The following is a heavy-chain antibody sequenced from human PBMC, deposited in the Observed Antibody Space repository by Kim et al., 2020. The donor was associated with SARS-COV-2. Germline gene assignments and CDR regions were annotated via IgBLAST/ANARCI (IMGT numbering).Heavy chain of an antibody. D-gene: IGHD1-26*01. V-gene: IGHV3-48*03. Sequence: GGSLRLSCAASGFTFSSYEMNWVRQAPGKGLEWVSYISSSGSTIYYADSVKGRFTISRDNAKNSLYLQMNSLRAEDTAVYYCARDRGGIVGATAGLYWGQGTLVTVSS. CDR3: ARDRGGIVGATAGLY. CDR2: ISSSGSTI. J-gene: IGHJ4*02. CDR1: GFTFSSYE.